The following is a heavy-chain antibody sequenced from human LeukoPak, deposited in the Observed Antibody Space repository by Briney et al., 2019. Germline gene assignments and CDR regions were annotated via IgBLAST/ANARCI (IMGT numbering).Heavy chain of an antibody. CDR3: ARTTEGGYTYSYFYYYYMDV. CDR1: GYTFNSYG. CDR2: ISGYNGDT. D-gene: IGHD5-18*01. Sequence: ASMKVSCKASGYTFNSYGLNWVRQAPGQGLEWMGWISGYNGDTNYAQKVQGRVTMTTDTSTSTAYMELRSLRSDDTAVYYCARTTEGGYTYSYFYYYYMDVWGKGTTVTISS. V-gene: IGHV1-18*01. J-gene: IGHJ6*03.